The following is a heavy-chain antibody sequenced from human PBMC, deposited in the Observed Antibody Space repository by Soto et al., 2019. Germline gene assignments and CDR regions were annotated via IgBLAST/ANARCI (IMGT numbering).Heavy chain of an antibody. CDR1: GGSISSYY. CDR2: IYYSGST. CDR3: ARAPHSWFDP. Sequence: QVQLQESGPGLVKPSETLSLTCTVSGGSISSYYWSWIRQPPGKGLEWIGYIYYSGSTNYNPSLKSRVTISVDTSKNQFSLKLSSVTAADTDVYYCARAPHSWFDPWGQGTLVTVSS. J-gene: IGHJ5*02. V-gene: IGHV4-59*01.